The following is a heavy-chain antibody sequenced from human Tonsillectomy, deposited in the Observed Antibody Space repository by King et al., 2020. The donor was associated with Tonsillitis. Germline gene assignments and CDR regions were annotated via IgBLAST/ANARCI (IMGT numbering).Heavy chain of an antibody. CDR1: GFTFSNYA. CDR2: VSGRGGTT. CDR3: AKVGTTMTTEFDS. Sequence: VQLVESGGGLVQPGGSLRLSCAASGFTFSNYAMTWVRQAPGKGLEWVAVVSGRGGTTFYADSLKGRFTISRDNAKNTLSLQINSLRTDDTAVYYCAKVGTTMTTEFDSWGQGTLVTVSS. V-gene: IGHV3-23*04. J-gene: IGHJ4*02. D-gene: IGHD4-17*01.